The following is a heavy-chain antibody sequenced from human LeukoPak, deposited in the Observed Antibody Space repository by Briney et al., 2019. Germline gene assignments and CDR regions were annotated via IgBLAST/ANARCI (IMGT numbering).Heavy chain of an antibody. CDR1: GFTFSSYT. D-gene: IGHD7-27*01. CDR3: AKDGGLWVSAHWGDS. J-gene: IGHJ4*02. V-gene: IGHV3-23*01. Sequence: PGGSLRLSCAASGFTFSSYTMSWVRQAPGKGLEWVSTITTSDGNTYYADSVKGRFTVSRDNSKNTLFLQMNSLRAEDTAVYYCAKDGGLWVSAHWGDSWGRGTLVTDSS. CDR2: ITTSDGNT.